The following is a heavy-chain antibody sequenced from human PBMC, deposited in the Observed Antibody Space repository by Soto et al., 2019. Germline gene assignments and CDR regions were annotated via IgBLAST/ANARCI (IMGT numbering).Heavy chain of an antibody. D-gene: IGHD3-9*01. CDR2: IYYRGNA. J-gene: IGHJ4*02. CDR3: ARLEGLAKISYYFDF. V-gene: IGHV4-39*01. CDR1: DDSINSDKYY. Sequence: QLQLQESGPGLVKPSETLSLTCSVSDDSINSDKYYWGWIRQPPGKGLEWIGSIYYRGNAYYNPSLQTRFTISLDKSKSQFSLKLNSVTAADSAVYFCARLEGLAKISYYFDFWGPGALVTVSS.